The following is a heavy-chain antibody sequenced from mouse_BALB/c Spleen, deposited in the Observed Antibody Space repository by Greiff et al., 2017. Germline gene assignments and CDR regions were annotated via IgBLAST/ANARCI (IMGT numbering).Heavy chain of an antibody. J-gene: IGHJ3*01. CDR3: ARVYYDYGGFAY. CDR2: IWAGGST. D-gene: IGHD2-4*01. Sequence: QVQLKESGPGLVAPSQSLSITCTGSGFSLTSYGVHWVRQPPGKGLEWLGVIWAGGSTNYNSALMSRLSISKDNSKSQVFLKMNSLQTDDTAMYYCARVYYDYGGFAYWGQGTLVTVSA. CDR1: GFSLTSYG. V-gene: IGHV2-9*02.